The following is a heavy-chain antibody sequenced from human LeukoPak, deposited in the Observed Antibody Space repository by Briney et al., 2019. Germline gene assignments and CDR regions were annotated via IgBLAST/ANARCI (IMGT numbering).Heavy chain of an antibody. CDR1: GYTFTRYA. V-gene: IGHV1-8*01. CDR3: AVGVYGDYENWFDP. D-gene: IGHD4-17*01. CDR2: MNPNSGNT. Sequence: ASVKVSCKASGYTFTRYAINWVRQATGQGLEWMGWMNPNSGNTGYAQKFQGRVTMTRNTSISTAYMELSSLRSEDTAVYYCAVGVYGDYENWFDPWGQGTLVTVSS. J-gene: IGHJ5*02.